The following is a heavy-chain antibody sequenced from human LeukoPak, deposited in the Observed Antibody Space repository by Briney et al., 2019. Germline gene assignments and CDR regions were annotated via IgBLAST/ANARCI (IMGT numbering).Heavy chain of an antibody. Sequence: PGGSLRLSCVASGFNFNNYNMNWARQAPGKGLEWVSYITLSSSTIYYADSVKGRFTISRDNSKNTLYLQMNSLRAEDTAVYYCAKETLYYYDSSGYFDYWGQGTLVTVSS. CDR2: ITLSSSTI. CDR3: AKETLYYYDSSGYFDY. CDR1: GFNFNNYN. J-gene: IGHJ4*02. V-gene: IGHV3-48*01. D-gene: IGHD3-22*01.